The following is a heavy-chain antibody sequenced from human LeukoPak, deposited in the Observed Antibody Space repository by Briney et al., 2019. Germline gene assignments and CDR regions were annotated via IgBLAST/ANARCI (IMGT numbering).Heavy chain of an antibody. CDR2: ISWNSGSI. J-gene: IGHJ4*02. V-gene: IGHV3-9*01. CDR1: GFTFDDYA. Sequence: GGSLRLSCAASGFTFDDYAMHWVRQAPGKGLEWVSGISWNSGSIGYADSVKGRFPISRDNAKNSLYLQMNSLRAEDTALYYCAKVAWDYVWGSYREYYFDYWGQGTLVTVSS. CDR3: AKVAWDYVWGSYREYYFDY. D-gene: IGHD3-16*02.